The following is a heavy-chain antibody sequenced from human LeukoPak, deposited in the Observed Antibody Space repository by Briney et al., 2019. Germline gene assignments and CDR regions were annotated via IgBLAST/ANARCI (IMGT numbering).Heavy chain of an antibody. CDR3: ARDYDEDY. CDR2: ISTSSSHI. V-gene: IGHV3-21*01. Sequence: GGSLRLSCAASGFTFSTYSMNWVRQAPGKGLEWVSSISTSSSHIYYADSVKGRFTISRDNGKNSLYLQMHSLRAEDTAVYYCARDYDEDYWGQGTLVTASS. CDR1: GFTFSTYS. D-gene: IGHD5-12*01. J-gene: IGHJ4*02.